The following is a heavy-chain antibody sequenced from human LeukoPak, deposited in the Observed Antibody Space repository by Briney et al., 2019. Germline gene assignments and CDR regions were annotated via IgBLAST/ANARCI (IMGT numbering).Heavy chain of an antibody. CDR3: ARMVAYGDYEVDWFDP. CDR1: GGSISSYY. V-gene: IGHV4-59*08. CDR2: IYYSGST. D-gene: IGHD4-17*01. Sequence: SETLSLTCTVSGGSISSYYWSWIRQPPGKGLEWIGYIYYSGSTNYNPSLKSRVTISVDTSKNQFSLKLSSVTAADTAVYYCARMVAYGDYEVDWFDPWGQGTLVTVSS. J-gene: IGHJ5*02.